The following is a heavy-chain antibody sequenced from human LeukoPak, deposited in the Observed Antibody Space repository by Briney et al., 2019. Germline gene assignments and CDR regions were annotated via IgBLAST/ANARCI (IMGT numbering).Heavy chain of an antibody. J-gene: IGHJ4*02. D-gene: IGHD5-12*01. Sequence: GGSLRLSCAASGFTFSSYAMHWVRQAPGKGLEWVAVISYDGSNKYYADSVKGRFIISRDNSKNTLYLQMNSLRAEDTAVYCCARDGGATTNSVGYFDYWGQGTLVTVSS. V-gene: IGHV3-30*04. CDR3: ARDGGATTNSVGYFDY. CDR2: ISYDGSNK. CDR1: GFTFSSYA.